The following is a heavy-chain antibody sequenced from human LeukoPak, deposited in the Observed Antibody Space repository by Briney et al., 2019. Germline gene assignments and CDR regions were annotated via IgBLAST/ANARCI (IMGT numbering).Heavy chain of an antibody. D-gene: IGHD3-22*01. Sequence: GGSLRLSCAASVFTFDDYAMHWVRQAPGKGLEWVSGISWNSGSIGYADSVKGRFTISRDNAKNSLYLQMNSLRAEDTALYYCAKDIAHYYDSSGYDYWGQGTLVTVSS. J-gene: IGHJ4*02. V-gene: IGHV3-9*01. CDR3: AKDIAHYYDSSGYDY. CDR2: ISWNSGSI. CDR1: VFTFDDYA.